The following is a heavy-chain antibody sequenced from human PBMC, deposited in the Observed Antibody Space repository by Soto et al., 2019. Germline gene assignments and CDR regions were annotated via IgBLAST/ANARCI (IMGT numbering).Heavy chain of an antibody. J-gene: IGHJ4*02. CDR3: VRGTDRYKCGF. D-gene: IGHD2-21*02. V-gene: IGHV4-31*03. CDR1: GDSISSGRYY. Sequence: QVQLQESGPGLVKPSQTLSLTCTVSGDSISSGRYYWSWIRQHPEKGLEWIGHVHPSGNTYYNPSLESRLTLSVDTSKSQVSLQLNSVTVADTAIYYCVRGTDRYKCGFWGQGTLVTVSS. CDR2: VHPSGNT.